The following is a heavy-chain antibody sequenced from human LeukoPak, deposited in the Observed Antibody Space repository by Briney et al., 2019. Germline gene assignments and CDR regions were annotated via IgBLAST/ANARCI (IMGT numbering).Heavy chain of an antibody. Sequence: GGSLRLSCAASGFTFSSYSMNWVRQAPGKGLEWVSYISSSSSTIYCADSVKGRFTISRDNAKNSLYLQMNSLRAEDTAVYYCARGENYDSTPFDYWGQGTLVTVSS. CDR2: ISSSSSTI. V-gene: IGHV3-48*01. J-gene: IGHJ4*02. CDR1: GFTFSSYS. D-gene: IGHD3-22*01. CDR3: ARGENYDSTPFDY.